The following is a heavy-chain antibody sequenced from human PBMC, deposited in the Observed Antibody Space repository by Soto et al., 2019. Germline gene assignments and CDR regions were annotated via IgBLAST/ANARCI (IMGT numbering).Heavy chain of an antibody. CDR2: IIPIFTQT. J-gene: IGHJ6*02. V-gene: IGHV1-69*08. CDR3: ARGGVGAAGGMDV. Sequence: QVQLVQSGAEVKKPGSSVKVSCKSSGYTFTIYTVTWVRQAPGQGLEWMGKIIPIFTQTNYAQKFQDRVTTTADKSTSTVYMELSGLRYEDTAVYYCARGGVGAAGGMDVWGQGTRVTVSS. CDR1: GYTFTIYT. D-gene: IGHD1-26*01.